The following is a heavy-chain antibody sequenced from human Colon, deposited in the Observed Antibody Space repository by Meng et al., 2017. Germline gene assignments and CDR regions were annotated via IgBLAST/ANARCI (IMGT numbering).Heavy chain of an antibody. V-gene: IGHV4-59*11. CDR2: IYYSGST. CDR1: GGSIVGHY. Sequence: VLLQESGPGLVSPSETLSLSCTVSGGSIVGHYWSWIRQPPGKGLEWIGYIYYSGSTNYNPSLKSRVTMSVDTSKNQFSLTLTSVTTADTADYHCARDDCSGGSCYADWGQGTLVTVSS. D-gene: IGHD2-15*01. CDR3: ARDDCSGGSCYAD. J-gene: IGHJ4*02.